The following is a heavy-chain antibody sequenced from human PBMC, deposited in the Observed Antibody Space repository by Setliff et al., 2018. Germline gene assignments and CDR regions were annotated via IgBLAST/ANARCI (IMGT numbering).Heavy chain of an antibody. V-gene: IGHV4-4*07. CDR3: AREQWLDPPGYYYMDV. D-gene: IGHD6-19*01. CDR2: IYIGGSA. J-gene: IGHJ6*03. CDR1: GGSISSYY. Sequence: SETLSLTCTVSGGSISSYYWSWIRQPAGKGLEWIGHIYIGGSANYNPSRKSRVTMSIDTSKNQYSLKLNSVTAADMAVYYCAREQWLDPPGYYYMDVRAKGTTVTVSS.